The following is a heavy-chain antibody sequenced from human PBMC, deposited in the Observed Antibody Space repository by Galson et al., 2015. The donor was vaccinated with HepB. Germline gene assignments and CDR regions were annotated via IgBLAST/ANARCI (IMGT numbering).Heavy chain of an antibody. CDR2: IFYSGDT. Sequence: ETLPLTCTVSGGSVTPYYWNWIRQPPGKGLEWIGYIFYSGDTNYNPSLKGRVTISVDASKNQFSLKLTSVTAADTAVYFCARTSSYGGNPEFDSWGQGTLVTVSS. CDR3: ARTSSYGGNPEFDS. D-gene: IGHD4-23*01. J-gene: IGHJ4*02. V-gene: IGHV4-59*02. CDR1: GGSVTPYY.